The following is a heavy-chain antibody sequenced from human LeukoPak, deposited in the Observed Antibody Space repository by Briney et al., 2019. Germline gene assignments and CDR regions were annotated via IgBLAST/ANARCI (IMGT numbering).Heavy chain of an antibody. CDR3: ARGRRDIVVVPAARYFDY. Sequence: SETPSLTCAVYGGSFSGYYWSWIRQPPGKGLEWIGEINHSGSTNYNPSLKSRVTISVDTSKNQFSLKLSSVTAADTAVYYRARGRRDIVVVPAARYFDYWGQGTLVTVSS. CDR1: GGSFSGYY. CDR2: INHSGST. J-gene: IGHJ4*02. D-gene: IGHD2-2*01. V-gene: IGHV4-34*01.